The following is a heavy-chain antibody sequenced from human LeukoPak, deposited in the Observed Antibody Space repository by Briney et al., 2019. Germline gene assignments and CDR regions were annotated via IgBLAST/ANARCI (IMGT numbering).Heavy chain of an antibody. CDR2: ISSSSSYI. Sequence: GGSPRLSCAASGFTFSSYSMNWVRQAPGKGLEWVSSISSSSSYIYYADSVKGRFTISRDNAKNSLYLQMNSLRAEDTAVYYCARDSSGWDFDYWGQGTLVTVSS. D-gene: IGHD6-19*01. CDR1: GFTFSSYS. V-gene: IGHV3-21*01. J-gene: IGHJ4*02. CDR3: ARDSSGWDFDY.